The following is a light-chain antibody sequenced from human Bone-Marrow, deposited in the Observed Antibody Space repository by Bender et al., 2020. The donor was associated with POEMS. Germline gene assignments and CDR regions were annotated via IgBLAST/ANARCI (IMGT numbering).Light chain of an antibody. Sequence: QSALTQPASVSGSPGQSITISCTGTSSDVGGYNYVSWYQQHPGKAPKLLIYDVDNRPSGVSNRFSGSKSGNTAALTISGLQAEDEADYYCGSYTSSITLVVFGSGTKVTVL. V-gene: IGLV2-14*01. J-gene: IGLJ1*01. CDR2: DVD. CDR3: GSYTSSITLVV. CDR1: SSDVGGYNY.